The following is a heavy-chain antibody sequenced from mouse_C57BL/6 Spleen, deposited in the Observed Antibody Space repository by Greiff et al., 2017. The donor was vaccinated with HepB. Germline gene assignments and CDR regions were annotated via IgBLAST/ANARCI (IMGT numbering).Heavy chain of an antibody. CDR1: GFNIKDYY. CDR2: IDPEDGDT. Sequence: VQLQQSGAELVRPGASVKLSCTASGFNIKDYYMHWVKQRPEQGLEWIGRIDPEDGDTDYAPKFQGKATMTADTSSNTAYLQLSSLTSEDTAVYYCTSDDYDGGAMDYWGQGTSVTVSS. CDR3: TSDDYDGGAMDY. J-gene: IGHJ4*01. V-gene: IGHV14-1*01. D-gene: IGHD2-4*01.